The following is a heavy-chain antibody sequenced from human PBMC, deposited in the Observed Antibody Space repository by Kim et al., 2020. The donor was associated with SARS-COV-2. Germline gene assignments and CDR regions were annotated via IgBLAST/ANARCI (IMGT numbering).Heavy chain of an antibody. CDR2: IYYSGNT. V-gene: IGHV4-61*01. Sequence: SETLSLTCTVSGGSVSSGSYYWSWIRQPPGKGLEWIGYIYYSGNTNYNPSLKSRVTISVDTSKNQFSLKLSSVTAADTAVYYCARGWLQFKTLFDYWGQGTLVTVSS. J-gene: IGHJ4*02. CDR3: ARGWLQFKTLFDY. D-gene: IGHD5-12*01. CDR1: GGSVSSGSYY.